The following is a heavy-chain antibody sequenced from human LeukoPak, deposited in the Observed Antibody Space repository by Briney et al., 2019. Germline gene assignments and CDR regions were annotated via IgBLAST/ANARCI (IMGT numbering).Heavy chain of an antibody. CDR1: GGSISSYY. D-gene: IGHD3-10*01. V-gene: IGHV4-59*01. Sequence: SETLSLTCTVSGGSISSYYWSWIRQPPGKGLEWIGYISYSGSSNYNPSLKGRVTISVDTSKNQFSLKLSSVTAADTAVYYCARVGSYSFDIWGQGTMVTVSS. CDR2: ISYSGSS. J-gene: IGHJ3*02. CDR3: ARVGSYSFDI.